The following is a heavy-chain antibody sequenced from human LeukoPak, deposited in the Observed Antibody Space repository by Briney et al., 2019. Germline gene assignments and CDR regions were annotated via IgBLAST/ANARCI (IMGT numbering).Heavy chain of an antibody. CDR1: GFTFNDYH. V-gene: IGHV3-7*03. J-gene: IGHJ4*02. CDR3: ARDDNRRIQLWSDY. D-gene: IGHD5-18*01. Sequence: GGSLRLSCAASGFTFNDYHMSWVRQAPGKGLEWVANIKKDGSEKYYVDSVKGRFTISRDNAKNSLYLQMNSLRAEDTAVYYCARDDNRRIQLWSDYWGQGTLVTVSS. CDR2: IKKDGSEK.